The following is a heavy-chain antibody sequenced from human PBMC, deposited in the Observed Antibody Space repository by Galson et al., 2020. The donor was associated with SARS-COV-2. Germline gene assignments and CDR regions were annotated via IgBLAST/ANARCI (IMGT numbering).Heavy chain of an antibody. J-gene: IGHJ4*02. CDR3: TRDADSDGVCCGAEY. D-gene: IGHD2-8*01. Sequence: SETLSLTCTVSGDSISSSFSWAWIRQPPGKGLEWIGRVNNFGITNYNASLQSRLTISIDTSKNQFSLKLTSVTAADTAMYYCTRDADSDGVCCGAEYWGPGTLVSVSS. CDR2: VNNFGIT. CDR1: GDSISSSFS. V-gene: IGHV4-38-2*02.